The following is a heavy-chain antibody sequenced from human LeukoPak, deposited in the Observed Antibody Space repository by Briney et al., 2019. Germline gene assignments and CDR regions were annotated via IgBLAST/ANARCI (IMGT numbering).Heavy chain of an antibody. CDR2: INYSGST. D-gene: IGHD3-22*01. J-gene: IGHJ4*02. CDR1: GGSISSYY. Sequence: SETLSLTCTVSGGSISSYYWSWIRQPPGKGLEWIGYINYSGSTNYNPSLKSRVTISVDTSKNQFSVKLSSVTAADTAVYYCARGTMIVSYWGQGTLVTVSS. CDR3: ARGTMIVSY. V-gene: IGHV4-59*01.